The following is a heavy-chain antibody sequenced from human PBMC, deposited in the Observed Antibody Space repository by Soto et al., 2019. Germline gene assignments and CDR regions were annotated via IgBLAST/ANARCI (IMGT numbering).Heavy chain of an antibody. CDR3: ARQTHCSSTSCYRGVDY. CDR1: GGSISSSSYY. D-gene: IGHD2-2*02. J-gene: IGHJ4*02. Sequence: QLQLQESGPGLVKPSETLSLTCTVSGGSISSSSYYWGWIRQPPGKGLERIGSIYYSGSTYYNPSLKSRVTISVDTSKNQFSLKLSSVTAADTAVYYCARQTHCSSTSCYRGVDYWGQGTLVTVSS. V-gene: IGHV4-39*01. CDR2: IYYSGST.